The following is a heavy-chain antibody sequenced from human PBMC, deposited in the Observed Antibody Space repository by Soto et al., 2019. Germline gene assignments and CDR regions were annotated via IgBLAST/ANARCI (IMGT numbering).Heavy chain of an antibody. CDR2: IYWDNAK. CDR3: AHRPSYCSGGSCYSGFDY. D-gene: IGHD2-15*01. J-gene: IGHJ4*02. CDR1: GFSLSTSGVG. Sequence: SGPTLVNPTQTLTLTCTFSGFSLSTSGVGVAWIRQPPGKALEWLALIYWDNAKRYSPSLKSRLTITKDTSKNQVVLTMTNMDPVDTATYYCAHRPSYCSGGSCYSGFDYWGQGTLVTVSS. V-gene: IGHV2-5*02.